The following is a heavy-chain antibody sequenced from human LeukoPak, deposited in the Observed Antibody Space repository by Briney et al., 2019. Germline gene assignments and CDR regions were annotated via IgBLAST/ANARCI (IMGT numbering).Heavy chain of an antibody. D-gene: IGHD6-13*01. CDR1: GGSISSSSYY. V-gene: IGHV4-39*01. CDR3: ARLPRGSSTTEVGY. Sequence: PSETLSLTCTVSGGSISSSSYYWGWIRQPPGKGLEWIGSIYYSGSTYYNPPLKSRVTISVDTSKNQFSLKLSSVTAADTAVYYCARLPRGSSTTEVGYWGQGTLVTVSS. J-gene: IGHJ4*02. CDR2: IYYSGST.